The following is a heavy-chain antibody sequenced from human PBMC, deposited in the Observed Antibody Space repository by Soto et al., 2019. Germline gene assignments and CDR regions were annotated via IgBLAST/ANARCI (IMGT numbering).Heavy chain of an antibody. J-gene: IGHJ6*02. CDR3: ATSSGSAYGLDV. V-gene: IGHV4-4*02. Sequence: SETLSLTCAVSAGSISTTNWYVWVRQPPGMGLEWIGEIYHTGTTTYNPSLKSRVTMSADTSKNQFSLRLSFVTAADTAVYYCATSSGSAYGLDVWGPGATVTVSS. D-gene: IGHD3-10*01. CDR1: AGSISTTNW. CDR2: IYHTGTT.